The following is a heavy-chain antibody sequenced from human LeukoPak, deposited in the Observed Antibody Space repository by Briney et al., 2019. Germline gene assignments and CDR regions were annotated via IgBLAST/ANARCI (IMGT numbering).Heavy chain of an antibody. J-gene: IGHJ4*02. V-gene: IGHV3-7*03. D-gene: IGHD2/OR15-2a*01. CDR1: GFTFNVYW. Sequence: GGSLRLSCAASGFTFNVYWMNWVRQAPGKGLEWVANIKHVGTEKNYVDSVKGRFTIYRDNAENTLYLQMNSLRAEDTAVYYCVRDFYVDYWGQGAMVTVSS. CDR2: IKHVGTEK. CDR3: VRDFYVDY.